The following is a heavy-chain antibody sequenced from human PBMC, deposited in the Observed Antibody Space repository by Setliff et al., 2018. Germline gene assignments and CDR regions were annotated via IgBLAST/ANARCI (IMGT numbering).Heavy chain of an antibody. CDR2: ISSEGDDI. J-gene: IGHJ4*02. D-gene: IGHD6-13*01. V-gene: IGHV3-23*03. CDR3: AKCSSWHGHYPHFNY. CDR1: GFTFSSDA. Sequence: GGSLRLSCAASGFTFSSDAMTWVRQAPGKGLEWVSIISSEGDDIYYADSVKGRFTISRDNSKSTLYLQMSSLRAEDTAVYYCAKCSSWHGHYPHFNYWGQGTLVTVSS.